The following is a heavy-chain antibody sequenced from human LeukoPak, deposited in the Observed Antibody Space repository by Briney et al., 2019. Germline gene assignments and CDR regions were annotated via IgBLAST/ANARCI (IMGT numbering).Heavy chain of an antibody. CDR1: GFTFSNHA. CDR2: FSGGGYFT. Sequence: GGSLRLSCAGSGFTFSNHAMGWVPQSPGKGLERVSPFSGGGYFTCYADSVKGRFTVSRDNSKNTLCLQMNSLRAEDTAVYYCAKEEGNWNDPFDYWGQGTLVTVSS. J-gene: IGHJ4*02. D-gene: IGHD1-1*01. CDR3: AKEEGNWNDPFDY. V-gene: IGHV3-23*01.